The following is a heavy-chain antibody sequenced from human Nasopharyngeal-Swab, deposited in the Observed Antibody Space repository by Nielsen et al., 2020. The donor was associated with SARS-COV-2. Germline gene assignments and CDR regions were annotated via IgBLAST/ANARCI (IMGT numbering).Heavy chain of an antibody. J-gene: IGHJ4*02. V-gene: IGHV3-21*01. CDR2: ISSSSSYI. D-gene: IGHD1-1*01. CDR1: GFTFSSYS. Sequence: GESLKISCAASGFTFSSYSMNWVRQAPGKGLEWVSSISSSSSYIYYADSVKGRFTIPRDNAKNSLYLQMNSLRAEDTAVYYCASSGTGALFDYWGQGTLVTVSS. CDR3: ASSGTGALFDY.